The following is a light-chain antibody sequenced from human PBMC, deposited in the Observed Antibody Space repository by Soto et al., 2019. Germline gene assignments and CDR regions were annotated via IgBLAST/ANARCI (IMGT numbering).Light chain of an antibody. CDR1: QSDTTN. CDR3: QQYYSWPLT. V-gene: IGKV3-15*01. CDR2: GAS. Sequence: EKVMTQSPATLSVSPGESVTLSCRASQSDTTNLAWYQQKPGQAPRLLIYGASTGATDIPARFSGGGSGTEFTLTISSLQSEDSAVYYCQQYYSWPLTFGQGTRLEIK. J-gene: IGKJ5*01.